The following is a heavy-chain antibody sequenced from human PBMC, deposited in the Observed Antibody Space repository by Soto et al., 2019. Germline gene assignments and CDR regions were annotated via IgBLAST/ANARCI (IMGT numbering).Heavy chain of an antibody. Sequence: GGSLRLSCATSGFTFSSYSMNWVRQAPGKGLEWVSYISSSPSSIYYADSVKGRFTISRDNAKNSLYLQMNSLRDEDTAVYYCASELIVPGAIHYYYGMDVWGQGTTVTVSS. CDR2: ISSSPSSI. CDR3: ASELIVPGAIHYYYGMDV. D-gene: IGHD2-2*02. CDR1: GFTFSSYS. J-gene: IGHJ6*02. V-gene: IGHV3-48*02.